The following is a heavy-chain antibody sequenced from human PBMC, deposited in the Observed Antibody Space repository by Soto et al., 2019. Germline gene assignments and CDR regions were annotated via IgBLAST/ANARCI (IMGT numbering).Heavy chain of an antibody. J-gene: IGHJ4*02. Sequence: GGSLRLSCAASGFTFSSYWMSWVRQAPGKGLEWVANIKQDGSEKYYVDSVKGRFTISRDNAKNSLYLQMNSLRAEDTAVYYCARGLQLWSRRGPYFDYWGQGTLVTVSS. D-gene: IGHD5-18*01. CDR3: ARGLQLWSRRGPYFDY. CDR2: IKQDGSEK. V-gene: IGHV3-7*05. CDR1: GFTFSSYW.